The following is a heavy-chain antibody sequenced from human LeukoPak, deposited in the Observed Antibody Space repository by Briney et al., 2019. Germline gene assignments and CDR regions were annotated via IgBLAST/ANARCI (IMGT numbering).Heavy chain of an antibody. J-gene: IGHJ5*02. D-gene: IGHD3-10*01. CDR3: ARRGGKWFDP. CDR1: GYSFAIYW. CDR2: IYPGDSDT. Sequence: GESLKISCKASGYSFAIYWIGWVRQMPGKGLEWMGIIYPGDSDTRYSPSFQGQVTISVDKSISTTYLQWSSLKASDTAIYYCARRGGKWFDPWAREPWSPSPQ. V-gene: IGHV5-51*01.